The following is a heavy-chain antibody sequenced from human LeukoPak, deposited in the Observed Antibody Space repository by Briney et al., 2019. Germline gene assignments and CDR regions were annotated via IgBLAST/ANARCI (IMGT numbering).Heavy chain of an antibody. CDR3: AREITTNGGRYFDY. CDR2: INTDGSST. V-gene: IGHV3-74*01. J-gene: IGHJ4*02. CDR1: GFTFSSYW. D-gene: IGHD7-27*01. Sequence: GGSLRLSCAASGFTFSSYWMHWVRQAPGKGLVWVSRINTDGSSTNYADSAKGRFTMSRDNAKNTLYLQMNSLRAEDTAVYSCAREITTNGGRYFDYWGQGTLVTVSS.